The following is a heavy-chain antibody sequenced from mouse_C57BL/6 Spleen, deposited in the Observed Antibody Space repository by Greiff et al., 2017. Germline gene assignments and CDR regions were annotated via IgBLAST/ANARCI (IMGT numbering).Heavy chain of an antibody. J-gene: IGHJ4*01. CDR1: GFTFTDSY. CDR2: IRNKANGYTT. Sequence: EVQRVESGGGLVQPGGSLSLSCAASGFTFTDSYMSWVRQPPGKALEWLGFIRNKANGYTTEYSASVKGRFTISRDNSQSILYLQMNALRAEDSATYYCARSPTGDYAMDYWGQGTSVTGAS. CDR3: ARSPTGDYAMDY. V-gene: IGHV7-3*01.